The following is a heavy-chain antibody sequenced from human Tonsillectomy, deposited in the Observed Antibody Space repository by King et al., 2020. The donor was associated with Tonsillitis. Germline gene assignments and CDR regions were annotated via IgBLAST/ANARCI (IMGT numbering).Heavy chain of an antibody. Sequence: QLQESGPGLVKPSETLSLTCTVSGGSIRNYEWNWIRQSPGKGLEWIGYIDHSGSTNYSPSLKSRVTISVDTSKYQCSLKLRSVTAADTAVYYCARIESGYYDALDIWGQGTMVTVSS. CDR3: ARIESGYYDALDI. V-gene: IGHV4-59*01. CDR1: GGSIRNYE. D-gene: IGHD3-22*01. J-gene: IGHJ3*02. CDR2: IDHSGST.